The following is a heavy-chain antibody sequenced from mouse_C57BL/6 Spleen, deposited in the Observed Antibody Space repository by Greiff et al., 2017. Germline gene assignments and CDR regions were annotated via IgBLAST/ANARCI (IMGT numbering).Heavy chain of an antibody. V-gene: IGHV1-81*01. CDR1: GYTFTSYG. Sequence: VQLVESGAELARPGASVKLSCKASGYTFTSYGISWVKQRTGQGLEWIGEIYPRSGNTYYNEKFKGKATLTADKSSSTAYMELRSLTSEDSAVYFCARSGDWDRLYWYFDVWGTGTTVTVSS. CDR3: ARSGDWDRLYWYFDV. CDR2: IYPRSGNT. J-gene: IGHJ1*03. D-gene: IGHD4-1*01.